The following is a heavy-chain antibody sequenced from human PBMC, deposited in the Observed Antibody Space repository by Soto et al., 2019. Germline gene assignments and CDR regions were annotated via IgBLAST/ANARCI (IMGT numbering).Heavy chain of an antibody. CDR2: IYPGDSDT. CDR1: GYSFTSYW. Sequence: EVQLVQSGAEMKKSGESLKISCKASGYSFTSYWIGWVRQMPGKGLEWMGIIYPGDSDTKYSPSLQGQVTISADTSISTASLQWTSLKASDTAMYYCARSRRGAYSSGWYSLSGYYNYGIDVWGQGTTVTVSS. D-gene: IGHD6-19*01. CDR3: ARSRRGAYSSGWYSLSGYYNYGIDV. V-gene: IGHV5-51*01. J-gene: IGHJ6*02.